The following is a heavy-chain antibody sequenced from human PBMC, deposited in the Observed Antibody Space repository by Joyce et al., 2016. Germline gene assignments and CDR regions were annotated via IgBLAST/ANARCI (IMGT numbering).Heavy chain of an antibody. Sequence: QVQLQLWGAGLLKPSEPLSLTCGVSGGSLSHYFWTWIHQPPGKGLEWFGEINRSGSTNYNPSLKSRVAMSVDTTKNQVSLKLSYVTAADTAVYYCARGRRITMVRGVKVFDYWGQGTLVTVSS. CDR1: GGSLSHYF. CDR3: ARGRRITMVRGVKVFDY. D-gene: IGHD3-10*01. CDR2: INRSGST. J-gene: IGHJ4*02. V-gene: IGHV4-34*01.